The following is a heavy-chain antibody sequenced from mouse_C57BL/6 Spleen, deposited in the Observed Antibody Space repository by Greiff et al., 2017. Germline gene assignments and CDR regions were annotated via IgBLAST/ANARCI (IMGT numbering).Heavy chain of an antibody. D-gene: IGHD1-1*01. CDR1: GFNIKNTY. Sequence: EVKLVESVAELVRPGASVKLSCTASGFNIKNTYMHWVKQRPEQGLEWIGRIDPANGNTKYAPKFQGKATITADTSSNTAYLQLSSLTSEDTAIYYCARWPYYGSYAMDYWGQGTSVTVSS. V-gene: IGHV14-3*01. CDR2: IDPANGNT. J-gene: IGHJ4*01. CDR3: ARWPYYGSYAMDY.